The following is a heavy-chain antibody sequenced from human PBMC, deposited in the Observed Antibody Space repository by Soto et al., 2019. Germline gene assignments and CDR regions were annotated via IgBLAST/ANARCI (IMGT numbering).Heavy chain of an antibody. Sequence: SETLSLTCTVSGGSISSIRYYWGWIRQPPGKGLEWIGSIHYSGNTYYNPSLKSRVTISVDTSKNQFSLKLTSVTAADTAVYYCASPPTTVTTRYYYYMDVWGKGTTVTVS. D-gene: IGHD4-17*01. J-gene: IGHJ6*03. V-gene: IGHV4-39*01. CDR3: ASPPTTVTTRYYYYMDV. CDR1: GGSISSIRYY. CDR2: IHYSGNT.